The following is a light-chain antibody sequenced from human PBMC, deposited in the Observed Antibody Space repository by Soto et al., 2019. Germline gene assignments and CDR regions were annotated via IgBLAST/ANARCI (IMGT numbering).Light chain of an antibody. Sequence: DIQMTQSPSSLSASLGDRVTIACRLSQNIENYLNWYQQKPGKAPKLLIYATSTLQSGVPSRFSGSGSGTEFTLTISSLQAEDFATYFCQESYITPAVSFGGGTKVDIK. J-gene: IGKJ4*01. CDR1: QNIENY. CDR3: QESYITPAVS. V-gene: IGKV1-39*01. CDR2: ATS.